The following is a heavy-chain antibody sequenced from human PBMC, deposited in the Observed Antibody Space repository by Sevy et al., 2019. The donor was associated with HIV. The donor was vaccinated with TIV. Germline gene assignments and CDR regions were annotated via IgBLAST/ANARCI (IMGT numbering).Heavy chain of an antibody. D-gene: IGHD3-22*01. CDR1: GFSFDSYG. Sequence: GGSLRLSCAVSGFSFDSYGMTWVRQAPGKGLEWVSGISGSGTRTYYADSVKGRFSISRDNSKNRLYLQMNSLRSEDTAIYLCGKGGGGHYDPDEIGYYFYYYNMDVWGKGTTVTVSS. CDR2: ISGSGTRT. J-gene: IGHJ6*03. V-gene: IGHV3-23*01. CDR3: GKGGGGHYDPDEIGYYFYYYNMDV.